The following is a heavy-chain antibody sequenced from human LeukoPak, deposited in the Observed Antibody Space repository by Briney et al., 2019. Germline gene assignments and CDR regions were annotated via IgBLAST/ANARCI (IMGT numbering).Heavy chain of an antibody. D-gene: IGHD5-24*01. CDR1: GFTFSIFA. Sequence: GGSLRLSCAASGFTFSIFAMSWVRQAPGKGLEWVSAISASGGSTYYADSAKGRFTISRDNAKDSLYLQMNTLRAEDTAVYYCARADMTTITYPEYWGQGTPVTVSS. CDR2: ISASGGST. V-gene: IGHV3-23*01. J-gene: IGHJ4*02. CDR3: ARADMTTITYPEY.